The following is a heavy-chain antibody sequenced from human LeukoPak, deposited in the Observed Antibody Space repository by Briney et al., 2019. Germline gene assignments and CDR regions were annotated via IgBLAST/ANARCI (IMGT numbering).Heavy chain of an antibody. Sequence: ASVKVSCKASGYTFTSYGISWVRQAPGQGLEWMGWISAYNGNTNYAQKLQGRVTMTTDTSTSTAYMELRSLRSDDTAVYYCARLPRYYDILTGYYPSPYFDYWGQGTLVTVSS. CDR3: ARLPRYYDILTGYYPSPYFDY. V-gene: IGHV1-18*01. J-gene: IGHJ4*02. D-gene: IGHD3-9*01. CDR1: GYTFTSYG. CDR2: ISAYNGNT.